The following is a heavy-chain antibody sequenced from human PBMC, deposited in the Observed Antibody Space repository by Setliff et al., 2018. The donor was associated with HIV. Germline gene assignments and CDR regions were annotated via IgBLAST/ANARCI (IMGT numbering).Heavy chain of an antibody. Sequence: KPSETLSLTCTVSGGSISSGSYYWAWLRQPPGKGLEWIGSAYSSGSTYHSPSFKSRITISVDTSNNQFSLRLNSVTATDTAVYFCARRGGISATLSVRAFDSWGQGTLVTVSS. CDR1: GGSISSGSYY. CDR3: ARRGGISATLSVRAFDS. V-gene: IGHV4-39*01. J-gene: IGHJ4*02. D-gene: IGHD6-13*01. CDR2: AYSSGST.